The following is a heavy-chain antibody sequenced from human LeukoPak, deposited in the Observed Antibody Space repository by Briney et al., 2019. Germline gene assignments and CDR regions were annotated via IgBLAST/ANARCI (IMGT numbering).Heavy chain of an antibody. D-gene: IGHD5-18*01. CDR1: GYTFTSYG. CDR2: SSAYNGNT. Sequence: SVKDSCKASGYTFTSYGISWVRQAPGQGLEWMGWSSAYNGNTKYAQNVQDRVTMTADTSTDTACMELRSLRSDDTAVYYCARDLGEDTTMIFFDFWGQGTLVTVSS. J-gene: IGHJ4*02. CDR3: ARDLGEDTTMIFFDF. V-gene: IGHV1-18*01.